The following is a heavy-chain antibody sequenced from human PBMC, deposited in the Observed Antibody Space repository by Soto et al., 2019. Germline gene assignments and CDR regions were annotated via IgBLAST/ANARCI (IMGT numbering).Heavy chain of an antibody. V-gene: IGHV3-30-3*01. CDR1: GFTFSSYA. J-gene: IGHJ4*02. D-gene: IGHD3-10*01. CDR2: ISYDGSNK. Sequence: QVQLVESGGGVVQPGRSLRLSCAASGFTFSSYAMHWVRQAPGKGLEWVAVISYDGSNKYYADSVKGRFTISRDNSKNTLYLQMNSLRAEDTAVYYCAREAHTYYYGSGLLPTEAHYFDYWGQGTLVTVSS. CDR3: AREAHTYYYGSGLLPTEAHYFDY.